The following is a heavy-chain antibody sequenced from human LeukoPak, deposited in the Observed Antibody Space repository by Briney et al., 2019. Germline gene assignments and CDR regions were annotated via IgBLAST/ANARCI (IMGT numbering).Heavy chain of an antibody. J-gene: IGHJ3*02. CDR1: GGSFSGYY. CDR2: INHSGST. CDR3: GKRRMAGYCSSTSCRVAFDI. D-gene: IGHD2-2*01. Sequence: SETLSLTCAVYGGSFSGYYWSWIRQPPGKGLEWIGEINHSGSTNYNPSLKSRVTISVDTSKNQFSLKLSSVTAADTAVYCCGKRRMAGYCSSTSCRVAFDIWGQGTMVTVSS. V-gene: IGHV4-34*01.